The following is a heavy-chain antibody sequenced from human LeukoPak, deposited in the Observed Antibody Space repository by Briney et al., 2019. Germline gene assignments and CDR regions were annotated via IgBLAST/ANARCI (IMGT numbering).Heavy chain of an antibody. CDR2: IKKDGSEK. J-gene: IGHJ5*02. Sequence: GGSLRLSCAASGFTLSDYWMTWVRRAPGKGLERLATIKKDGSEKYYVDSVKGRFTISRDNAKNSLDLQMNSLRAEDTAVYYCARGAWYGISWGQGTLVTVSS. CDR3: ARGAWYGIS. V-gene: IGHV3-7*01. CDR1: GFTLSDYW. D-gene: IGHD6-13*01.